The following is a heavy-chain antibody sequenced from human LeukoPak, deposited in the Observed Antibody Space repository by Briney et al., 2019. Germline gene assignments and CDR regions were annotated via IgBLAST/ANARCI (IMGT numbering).Heavy chain of an antibody. CDR1: GGSFSGYY. D-gene: IGHD5-18*01. J-gene: IGHJ4*02. V-gene: IGHV4-34*01. CDR3: ARVPTTWIQPGYYFDY. Sequence: SETLSLTCAVYGGSFSGYYWSWIRQPPGKGLEWIGEINHSGSTNYNPSLKSRVTISVDTSKNQFSLKLSSVTAADTAVYCCARVPTTWIQPGYYFDYWGQGTLVTVSS. CDR2: INHSGST.